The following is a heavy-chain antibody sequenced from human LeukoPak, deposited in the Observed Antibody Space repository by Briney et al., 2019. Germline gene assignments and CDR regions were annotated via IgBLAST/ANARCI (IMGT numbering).Heavy chain of an antibody. D-gene: IGHD5-12*01. V-gene: IGHV1-2*02. CDR2: INPNSGGT. CDR1: GYTFTGYY. CDR3: AGDSSLKGYDYVVGCCDWFDP. Sequence: GASVKVSCEASGYTFTGYYMHWVRQAPGQGLEWMGWINPNSGGTNYAQKFQGRVTITADESTSTAYMELSSLRSEDTAVYYCAGDSSLKGYDYVVGCCDWFDPWGQGTLVTVSS. J-gene: IGHJ5*02.